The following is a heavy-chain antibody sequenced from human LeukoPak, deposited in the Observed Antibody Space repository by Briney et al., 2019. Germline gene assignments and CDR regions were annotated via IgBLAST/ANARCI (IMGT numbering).Heavy chain of an antibody. CDR1: GFTFSDDW. V-gene: IGHV3-15*01. CDR3: AAFNSRDAFKF. D-gene: IGHD2-21*01. J-gene: IGHJ3*01. CDR2: IKNKIDGGTA. Sequence: GGSLRLSCAASGFTFSDDWMSWVRQAPGKGLEWVGRIKNKIDGGTADYAAPVKGRFTISREDSKDTLYLQMNSLKTEDTAVYYCAAFNSRDAFKFWGQGTMVTVSS.